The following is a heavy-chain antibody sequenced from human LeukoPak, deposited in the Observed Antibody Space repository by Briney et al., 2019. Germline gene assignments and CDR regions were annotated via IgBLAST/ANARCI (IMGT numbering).Heavy chain of an antibody. V-gene: IGHV3-21*01. CDR1: GFTFSSYS. D-gene: IGHD6-13*01. Sequence: GGSLRLSCAASGFTFSSYSMNWVRQAPGKGLEWVSSISSSSSYIYYADSVKGRFTISRDNAKNSLYLQMNSLRAEDTAVYYCAKGPRVAAAGDAFDIWGQGTMVTVSS. CDR2: ISSSSSYI. J-gene: IGHJ3*02. CDR3: AKGPRVAAAGDAFDI.